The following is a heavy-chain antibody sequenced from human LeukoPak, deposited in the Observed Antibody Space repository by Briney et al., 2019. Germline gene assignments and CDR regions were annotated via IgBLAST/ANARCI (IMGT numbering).Heavy chain of an antibody. CDR2: INAYGSST. D-gene: IGHD3-22*01. CDR3: ARDLELTYYDSSGHDY. CDR1: GFTFSTYW. V-gene: IGHV3-74*01. J-gene: IGHJ4*02. Sequence: GGSLRLSCAASGFTFSTYWMHWVRQAPGKGLVWVSRINAYGSSTNYADSVKGRFIISRDNAKNTVYLQMNSLSAEDTAVYYCARDLELTYYDSSGHDYWGQGTLVTVSS.